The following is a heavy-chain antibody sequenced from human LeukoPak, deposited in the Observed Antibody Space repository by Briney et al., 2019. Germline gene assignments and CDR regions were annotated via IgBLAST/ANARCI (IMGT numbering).Heavy chain of an antibody. D-gene: IGHD3-22*01. Sequence: KPSETLSLTCTVSGGSISSYYWSWIRHPPGKGLEWIGYIYYSGSTTYNPSLKSRVNISVDTSKNQFSLKLSSVTAADTAVYYCARSEMYYYDSSGYYPKYFQHWGQGTLVTVSS. CDR1: GGSISSYY. CDR2: IYYSGST. J-gene: IGHJ1*01. CDR3: ARSEMYYYDSSGYYPKYFQH. V-gene: IGHV4-59*01.